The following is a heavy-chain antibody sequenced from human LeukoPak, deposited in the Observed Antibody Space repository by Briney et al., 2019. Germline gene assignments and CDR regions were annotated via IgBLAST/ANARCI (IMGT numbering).Heavy chain of an antibody. J-gene: IGHJ4*02. V-gene: IGHV4-38-2*02. CDR2: IYHSGST. CDR3: ARDRSGYGQFDY. Sequence: SETLSLTCTVSGYSISSGYYWGWIRQPPGKGLEWIGSIYHSGSTYYNPSLKSRVTISVDTSKNQFSLKLSSVTAADTAVYYCARDRSGYGQFDYWGQGTLVTVSS. CDR1: GYSISSGYY. D-gene: IGHD5-18*01.